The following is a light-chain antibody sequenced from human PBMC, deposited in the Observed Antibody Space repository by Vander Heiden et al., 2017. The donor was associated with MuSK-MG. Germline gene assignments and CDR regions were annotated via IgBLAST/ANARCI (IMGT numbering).Light chain of an antibody. CDR2: ASS. CDR1: QSISSY. V-gene: IGKV1-39*01. J-gene: IGKJ1*01. Sequence: DIQMTQSPSSLSASVGDRVSITCRASQSISSYLNWYQLKPGKAPKLLIYASSSLQSGVPSRFSGSGSGTDFTLTISRLQPEDFATYYCQQSYSIQTFGQGTKVEIK. CDR3: QQSYSIQT.